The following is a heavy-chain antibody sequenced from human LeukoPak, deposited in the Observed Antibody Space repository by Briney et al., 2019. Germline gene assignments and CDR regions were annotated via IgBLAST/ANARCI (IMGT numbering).Heavy chain of an antibody. J-gene: IGHJ3*02. CDR2: ISPFNGNT. CDR1: GYTFNTYG. CDR3: ARDREQWVPLGALDI. D-gene: IGHD6-19*01. V-gene: IGHV1-18*01. Sequence: ASVRVSCKASGYTFNTYGINWVRQPPAQGLEWIGWISPFNGNTNYAQNVQGRATMTTDTYRRKAYMDVRGLRSDDTDVYYCARDREQWVPLGALDIWGQGTMVTVSS.